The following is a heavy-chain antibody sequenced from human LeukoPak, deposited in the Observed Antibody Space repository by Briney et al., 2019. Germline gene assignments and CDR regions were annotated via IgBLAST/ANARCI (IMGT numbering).Heavy chain of an antibody. V-gene: IGHV3-66*01. J-gene: IGHJ4*02. Sequence: QAGGSLRLSCAASGFTVSSNYMSWVRQAPGKWLEWVSVIYSDGGTYYADSVTGRFTISRDNSKNTLFLQMNSLRAEDTAVYYCARVDYGSGSYFDYWGQGTLVTVSS. CDR2: IYSDGGT. CDR1: GFTVSSNY. CDR3: ARVDYGSGSYFDY. D-gene: IGHD3-10*01.